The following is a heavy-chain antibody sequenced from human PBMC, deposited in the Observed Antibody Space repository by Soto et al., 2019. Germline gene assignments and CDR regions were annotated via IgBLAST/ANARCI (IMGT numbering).Heavy chain of an antibody. D-gene: IGHD6-13*01. J-gene: IGHJ5*02. Sequence: PSETLSLTCTISNGSIGSYYWTWIRQPPGKGLEWIGHIYYSGSTNYNPSPKSRLTLSLDTSKNQFSLKLTSVTAADTAVYYCPRVGRLITAAGLLDAWGQGTLVTVSS. V-gene: IGHV4-59*01. CDR3: PRVGRLITAAGLLDA. CDR1: NGSIGSYY. CDR2: IYYSGST.